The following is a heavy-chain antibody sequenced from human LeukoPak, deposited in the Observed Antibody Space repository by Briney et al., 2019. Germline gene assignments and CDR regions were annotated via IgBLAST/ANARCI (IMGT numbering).Heavy chain of an antibody. V-gene: IGHV3-48*04. CDR2: ISSSSSTI. D-gene: IGHD3-9*01. J-gene: IGHJ4*02. Sequence: GGSLRLSCAASGFTFSSYSMNWVRQAPGKGLEWVSYISSSSSTIYYADSVKGRFTISRDNAKNSLYLQMNSLRAEDTAVYYCARNGERKRYFDWLCYYDYWGQGTLVTVSS. CDR1: GFTFSSYS. CDR3: ARNGERKRYFDWLCYYDY.